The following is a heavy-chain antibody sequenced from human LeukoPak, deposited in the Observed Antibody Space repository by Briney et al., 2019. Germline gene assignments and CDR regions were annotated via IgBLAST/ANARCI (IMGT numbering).Heavy chain of an antibody. J-gene: IGHJ6*03. CDR2: IYPGDSDT. V-gene: IGHV5-51*01. D-gene: IGHD2-15*01. CDR1: GYSFTSYW. CDR3: ARQVAATYYYYYMDV. Sequence: GESLKISCKGSGYSFTSYWIGWVRQMPGKGLEGMGTIYPGDSDTRYGPSFQGQVTISADKSNSTAYLQWSSLKASDTAMYDCARQVAATYYYYYMDVWGKGTTVTVSS.